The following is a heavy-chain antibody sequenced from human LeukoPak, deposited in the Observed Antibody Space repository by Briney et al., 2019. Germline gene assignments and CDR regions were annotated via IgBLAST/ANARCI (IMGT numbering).Heavy chain of an antibody. J-gene: IGHJ3*02. CDR1: GGTISSYY. CDR3: ARDGPLYDFWEPRGAFDI. Sequence: SETLSLTCTVSGGTISSYYWSWIRQPPGKGLEWIGYINYSGSTNYNPSLKSRVTMSVVTSKNQFSLKLSSVTAADTAVYYCARDGPLYDFWEPRGAFDIWGQGTMVTVSS. V-gene: IGHV4-59*12. D-gene: IGHD3-3*01. CDR2: INYSGST.